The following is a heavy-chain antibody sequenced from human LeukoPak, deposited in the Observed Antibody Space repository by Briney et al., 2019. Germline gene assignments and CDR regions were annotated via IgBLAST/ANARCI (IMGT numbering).Heavy chain of an antibody. CDR2: INPNSGGT. CDR3: ARGPAGGGSYYFDY. D-gene: IGHD1-26*01. J-gene: IGHJ4*02. V-gene: IGHV1-2*02. Sequence: ASVKVSCKASGYTFTGYYMHWVRQAPGQGLEWMGWINPNSGGTNYAQKFQGRVTMTRDTSISTAYMELSRLRSDDTDVYYCARGPAGGGSYYFDYWGQGTLVTVSS. CDR1: GYTFTGYY.